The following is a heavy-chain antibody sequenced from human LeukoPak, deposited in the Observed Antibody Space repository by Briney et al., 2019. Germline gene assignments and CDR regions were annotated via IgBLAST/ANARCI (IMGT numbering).Heavy chain of an antibody. D-gene: IGHD2-15*01. CDR1: GGSISSGGYY. V-gene: IGHV4-31*03. Sequence: SQTPSLTCTVSGGSISSGGYYWSWIRQHPGKGLEWIGYIYYSGGTYYNPSLKSRVTISVDTSKNQFSLKLSSVTAADTAVYYCERDPRVGWAFDIWGQGTMVTVSS. CDR2: IYYSGGT. CDR3: ERDPRVGWAFDI. J-gene: IGHJ3*02.